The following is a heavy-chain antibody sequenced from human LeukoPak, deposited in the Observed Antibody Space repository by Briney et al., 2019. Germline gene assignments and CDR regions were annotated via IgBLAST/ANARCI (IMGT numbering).Heavy chain of an antibody. CDR3: ARDWRPFKTGDPAYYFDY. V-gene: IGHV3-48*03. CDR1: GFTFSGYE. J-gene: IGHJ4*02. CDR2: ISSSGSTI. D-gene: IGHD7-27*01. Sequence: GGSLRLSCAASGFTFSGYEMNWVRQAPGKGLEWVSYISSSGSTIYYADSVKGRFTISRDNAKNSLYLQMNSLRAEDTAVYYCARDWRPFKTGDPAYYFDYWGQGTLVTVSS.